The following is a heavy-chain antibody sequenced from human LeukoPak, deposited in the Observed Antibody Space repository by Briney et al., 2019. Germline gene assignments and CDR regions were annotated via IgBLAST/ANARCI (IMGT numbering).Heavy chain of an antibody. CDR3: ARVQRKRGIVGPTLYYMDV. Sequence: SKTLSLTCAVYGGSFSGYYWRWIRQPPGKGLEWIGEINHSGSTNYNPSLKSRVTISVDTSKNQFSLKLSSVTAADTAVYYCARVQRKRGIVGPTLYYMDVWGKGTTVTVSS. J-gene: IGHJ6*03. D-gene: IGHD1-26*01. CDR2: INHSGST. V-gene: IGHV4-34*01. CDR1: GGSFSGYY.